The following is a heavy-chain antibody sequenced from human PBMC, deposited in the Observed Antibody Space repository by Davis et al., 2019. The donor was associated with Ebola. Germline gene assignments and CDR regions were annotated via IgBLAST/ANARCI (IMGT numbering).Heavy chain of an antibody. Sequence: GESLKISCAASGFTFSSYSMNWVRQAPGKGLEWVSYISSSGSTIYYADSVKGRFTISRDNAKNSLYLQMNSLRAEDTAVYYCARDLGYYDFWSDYWSYWGQGTLVTVSS. CDR1: GFTFSSYS. J-gene: IGHJ4*02. V-gene: IGHV3-48*04. CDR3: ARDLGYYDFWSDYWSY. D-gene: IGHD3-3*01. CDR2: ISSSGSTI.